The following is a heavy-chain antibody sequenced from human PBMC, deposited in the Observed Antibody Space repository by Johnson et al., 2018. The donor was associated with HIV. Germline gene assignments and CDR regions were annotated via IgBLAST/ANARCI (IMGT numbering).Heavy chain of an antibody. J-gene: IGHJ3*02. Sequence: VESGGSVVRPGGSLRLSCAASGFTFDDYGISWVRQAPGKGLEWVSGISWNGGKTAYVDSVKGRFTFSRDNGKNSLYLHMNSLRAEDTALYYCARSGLWREDQGAFDIWGQGTMVTVSS. D-gene: IGHD6-25*01. CDR2: ISWNGGKT. V-gene: IGHV3-20*04. CDR3: ARSGLWREDQGAFDI. CDR1: GFTFDDYG.